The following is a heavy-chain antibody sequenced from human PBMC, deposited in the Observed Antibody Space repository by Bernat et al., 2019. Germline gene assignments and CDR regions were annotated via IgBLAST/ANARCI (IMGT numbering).Heavy chain of an antibody. J-gene: IGHJ3*02. CDR2: IYYSGST. V-gene: IGHV4-59*08. CDR1: GGSTSSYY. D-gene: IGHD3-22*01. CDR3: ATPWRATYYYGSSGYYGWDAFDS. Sequence: QVHLQESGPGLVKPSETLSLTCTVSGGSTSSYYWSWIRQPPGKGLEWIGYIYYSGSTNYNPSLKSRVSIFLDTSKNQLSLKLSSVTAADTAVYYCATPWRATYYYGSSGYYGWDAFDSWGQGTMVTVSS.